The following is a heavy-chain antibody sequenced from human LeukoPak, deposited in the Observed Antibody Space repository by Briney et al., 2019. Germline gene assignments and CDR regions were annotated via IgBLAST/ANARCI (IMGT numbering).Heavy chain of an antibody. V-gene: IGHV3-7*01. J-gene: IGHJ4*02. D-gene: IGHD3-10*01. Sequence: PGGSLRPSCAASGFTFSSYWMSWVRQAPGKGLEWVANIKQDGSEKYYVDSVKGRFTISRDNAKNSLYLRMNSLRAEDTAVYYCARDALLWFGELSGNFDYWGQGTLVTVSS. CDR1: GFTFSSYW. CDR3: ARDALLWFGELSGNFDY. CDR2: IKQDGSEK.